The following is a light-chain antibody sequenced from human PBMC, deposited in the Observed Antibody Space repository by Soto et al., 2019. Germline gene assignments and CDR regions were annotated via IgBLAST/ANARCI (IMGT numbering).Light chain of an antibody. CDR1: QSVSNSY. CDR3: QQYGSSPQYT. Sequence: EIVLTQSPGTLSLSPGERATLSCRASQSVSNSYLAWYQQKPGQAPRLLIYGASSRATGIPDRFSGSGSGSDFTLTISRLEPEDFGVYYCQQYGSSPQYTFGQGTKLEIK. V-gene: IGKV3-20*01. J-gene: IGKJ2*01. CDR2: GAS.